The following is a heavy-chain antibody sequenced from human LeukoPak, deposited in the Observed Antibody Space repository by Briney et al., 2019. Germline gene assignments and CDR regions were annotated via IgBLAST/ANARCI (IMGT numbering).Heavy chain of an antibody. CDR1: GFTFDDYA. J-gene: IGHJ4*02. V-gene: IGHV3-43D*04. Sequence: GGSLRLSCAASGFTFDDYAMHWVRQAPGKGLEWVSLISWDGGSTYYADSVKGRFTISGDNSKNSLYLQMNSLRAEDTALYYCAKDERLGGGYYFDYWGQGTLVTVSS. D-gene: IGHD3-16*01. CDR3: AKDERLGGGYYFDY. CDR2: ISWDGGST.